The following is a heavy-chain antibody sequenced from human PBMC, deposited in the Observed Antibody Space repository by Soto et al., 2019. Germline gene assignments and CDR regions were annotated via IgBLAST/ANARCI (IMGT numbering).Heavy chain of an antibody. D-gene: IGHD2-2*01. CDR1: GFTFSSYV. Sequence: QVQLVESGGGVVQPGRSLRLSCAASGFTFSSYVMHWVRQAPGKGLEWVAVISYDGSSKYYADSVKGRFTISRDNSKHTLFLQMNSLRPEDTAVYYCAKDLEGYCSSTSCYTYFGLDVWGQGTTVTVSS. J-gene: IGHJ6*02. V-gene: IGHV3-30*18. CDR3: AKDLEGYCSSTSCYTYFGLDV. CDR2: ISYDGSSK.